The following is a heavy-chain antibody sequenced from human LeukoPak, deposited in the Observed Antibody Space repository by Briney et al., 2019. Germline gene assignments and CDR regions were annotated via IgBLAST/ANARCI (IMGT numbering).Heavy chain of an antibody. J-gene: IGHJ4*02. CDR1: GYNFTSYD. V-gene: IGHV1-8*01. CDR3: ARGPRGSLWGQFDY. D-gene: IGHD3-10*01. Sequence: GASVKVSCKASGYNFTSYDVNWVRQAPGQGLEWMGWTNPNTGNTGYVQRFQGRVTMTRNNTVSTAYMELSSLRSEDTAVYFCARGPRGSLWGQFDYWGQGTLVTVSS. CDR2: TNPNTGNT.